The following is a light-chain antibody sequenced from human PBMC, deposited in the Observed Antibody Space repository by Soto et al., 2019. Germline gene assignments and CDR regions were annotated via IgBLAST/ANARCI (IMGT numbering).Light chain of an antibody. J-gene: IGLJ3*02. CDR1: SRSYYY. Sequence: QSALTQPASVSGSLGQSIIISCTGLSRSYYYVSWYQQHPGKAPTVIIFDVNNRPSGLSQRFSGSKSGNTASLTISGLQAEDEAYYYCSSYTAGTTLFGGGTQLTVL. CDR2: DVN. CDR3: SSYTAGTTL. V-gene: IGLV2-14*03.